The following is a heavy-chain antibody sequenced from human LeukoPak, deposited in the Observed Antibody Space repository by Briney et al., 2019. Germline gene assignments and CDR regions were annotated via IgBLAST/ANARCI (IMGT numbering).Heavy chain of an antibody. CDR2: IYHSEST. V-gene: IGHV4-38-2*02. CDR1: GSSISSAYY. D-gene: IGHD6-13*01. J-gene: IGHJ3*02. Sequence: SETLSLTCTVSGSSISSAYYWGWIRQPPGKGLEWIGNIYHSESTYYNPSLKSRVTISVDTSKNQFSLKLSSVTAADTAVYYCARGSSSSSWYVPMNIWGQGTMVTVSS. CDR3: ARGSSSSSWYVPMNI.